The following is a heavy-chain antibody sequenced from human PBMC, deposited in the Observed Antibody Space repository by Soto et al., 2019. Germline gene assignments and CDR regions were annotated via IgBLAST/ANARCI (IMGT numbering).Heavy chain of an antibody. J-gene: IGHJ4*02. CDR1: GGSISSSNW. CDR3: AHDVAAAGIFFDY. Sequence: SETLSLTCAVPGGSISSSNWWSWVRQPPGKGLEWIGEIYHSGSTNYNPSLKSRVTISVDKSKNQFSLKLSSVTAADTAVYYCAHDVAAAGIFFDYWGQGTLVTVSS. D-gene: IGHD6-13*01. CDR2: IYHSGST. V-gene: IGHV4-4*02.